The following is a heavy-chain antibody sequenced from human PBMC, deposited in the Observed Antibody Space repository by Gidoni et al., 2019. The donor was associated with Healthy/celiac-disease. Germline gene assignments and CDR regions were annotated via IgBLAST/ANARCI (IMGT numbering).Heavy chain of an antibody. V-gene: IGHV4-34*01. CDR3: ARGGRGYSYGVGRYFDY. D-gene: IGHD5-18*01. J-gene: IGHJ4*02. Sequence: QVQLQQWGAGLLKPSETLSLTCAVYGGSFSGYYWSWIRQPPGKGLEWIGEINHSGSTNYNPSLKSRVTISVDTSKNQFSLKLSSVTAADTAVYYCARGGRGYSYGVGRYFDYWGQGTLVTVSS. CDR2: INHSGST. CDR1: GGSFSGYY.